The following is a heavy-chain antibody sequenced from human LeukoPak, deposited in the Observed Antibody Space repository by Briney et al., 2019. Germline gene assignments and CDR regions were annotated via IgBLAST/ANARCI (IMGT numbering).Heavy chain of an antibody. CDR2: YHPDFGTA. Sequence: ASVKVSCKVSGDTLSELAIQWVRQAPGKGLEWVGGYHPDFGTAMYAQKFRGRLTMHADTSIDTGFMELSSLTSEDTAIYFCAPPYEHRAALHIWGQETLVIVSS. D-gene: IGHD3-22*01. J-gene: IGHJ3*02. CDR1: GDTLSELA. V-gene: IGHV1-24*01. CDR3: APPYEHRAALHI.